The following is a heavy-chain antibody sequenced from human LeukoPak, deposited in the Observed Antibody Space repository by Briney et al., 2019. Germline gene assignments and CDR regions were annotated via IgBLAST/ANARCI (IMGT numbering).Heavy chain of an antibody. CDR2: ISSSSSYI. D-gene: IGHD3-22*01. J-gene: IGHJ4*02. CDR3: ARVGDSSGYYRYYFDY. V-gene: IGHV3-21*01. CDR1: GFTFSSYS. Sequence: TEGSLRLSCAASGFTFSSYSMNWVRQAPGKGLEWVSSISSSSSYIYYADSVKGRFTISRDNAKNSLYLQMNSLRAEDTAVYYCARVGDSSGYYRYYFDYWGQGTLVTVSS.